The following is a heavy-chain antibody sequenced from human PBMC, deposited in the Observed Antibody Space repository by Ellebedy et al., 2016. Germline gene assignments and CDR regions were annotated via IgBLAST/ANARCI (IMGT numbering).Heavy chain of an antibody. Sequence: ASVKVSXKASGGTFSSYDINWVRQATGQGLEWMGWMNPNSGNTGYAQKFQGRVTMTRNTSISTAYMELSSLRSEDTAVYYCARGGDGGSIYYYYYMDVWGKGTTVTVSS. D-gene: IGHD4-23*01. CDR2: MNPNSGNT. J-gene: IGHJ6*03. CDR1: GGTFSSYD. CDR3: ARGGDGGSIYYYYYMDV. V-gene: IGHV1-8*02.